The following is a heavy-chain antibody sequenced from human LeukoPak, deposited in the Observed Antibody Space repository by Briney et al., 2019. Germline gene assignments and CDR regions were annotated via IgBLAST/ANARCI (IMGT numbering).Heavy chain of an antibody. CDR1: GYTFTSYG. V-gene: IGHV1-18*01. J-gene: IGHJ6*02. CDR2: ISAYNGNT. Sequence: ASVKVSCKASGYTFTSYGISWVRQAPGQGLEWMGWISAYNGNTNCAQKLQGRVTMTTDTSTSTAYMELRSLRSDDTAVYYCARWGPYYYGSAYYYYYGMDVWGQGTTVTVSS. D-gene: IGHD3-10*01. CDR3: ARWGPYYYGSAYYYYYGMDV.